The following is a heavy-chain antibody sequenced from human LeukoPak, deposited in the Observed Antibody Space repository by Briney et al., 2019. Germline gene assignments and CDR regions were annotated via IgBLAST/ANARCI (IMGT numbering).Heavy chain of an antibody. CDR1: GFTFSSYG. CDR2: ISYDGSNK. CDR3: ARDQVAGTFDY. V-gene: IGHV3-30*03. Sequence: GGSLRLSCAASGFTFSSYGMHWVRQAPGKGLEWVAVISYDGSNKYYADSVKGRFTISRDNSKNTLYLQMNSLRAEDTAVYSCARDQVAGTFDYWGQGTQVTVSS. J-gene: IGHJ4*02. D-gene: IGHD6-19*01.